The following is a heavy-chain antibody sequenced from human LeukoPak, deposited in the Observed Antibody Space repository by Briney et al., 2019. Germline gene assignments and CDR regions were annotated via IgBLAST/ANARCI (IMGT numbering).Heavy chain of an antibody. J-gene: IGHJ4*02. CDR1: GFTFSSYD. CDR2: IPYDGSNK. V-gene: IGHV3-30-3*01. CDR3: VRWGSQGDY. D-gene: IGHD3-16*01. Sequence: PGGSLSLSCAASGFTFSSYDMHWVRQAPGKGLEWVAVIPYDGSNKYYADSVKGRFTISRDNSKNTLYLQMNSLRAEDTAVYYCVRWGSQGDYWGQGTLVTVSS.